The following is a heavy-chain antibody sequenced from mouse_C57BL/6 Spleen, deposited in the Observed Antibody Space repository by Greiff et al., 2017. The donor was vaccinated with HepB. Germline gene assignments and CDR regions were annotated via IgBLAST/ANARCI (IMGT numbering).Heavy chain of an antibody. Sequence: QVQLQQPGTELVKPGASVKLSCKASGYTFTSYWMHWVKQRPGQGLEWIGNINPSNGGTNYNEKFKSKATLTVDKSSSTAYMQRSSLTSEDSAVYYCAEGGYGYDGFAYWGQGTLVTVSA. CDR2: INPSNGGT. CDR1: GYTFTSYW. J-gene: IGHJ3*01. CDR3: AEGGYGYDGFAY. D-gene: IGHD2-2*01. V-gene: IGHV1-53*01.